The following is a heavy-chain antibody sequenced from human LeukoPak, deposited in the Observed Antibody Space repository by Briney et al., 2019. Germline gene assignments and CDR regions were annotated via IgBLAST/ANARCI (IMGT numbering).Heavy chain of an antibody. Sequence: GGSLRLSCAASGFTVSSNYMSWVRQVPGKGLEWVSVIYSGGSTYYADSVKGRFTISRDNSKNTLYLQMNSLRAEDTAVYYCARWNYGSGSYYRAGMDVWGQGTTVTVSS. CDR3: ARWNYGSGSYYRAGMDV. CDR1: GFTVSSNY. CDR2: IYSGGST. D-gene: IGHD3-10*01. V-gene: IGHV3-53*01. J-gene: IGHJ6*02.